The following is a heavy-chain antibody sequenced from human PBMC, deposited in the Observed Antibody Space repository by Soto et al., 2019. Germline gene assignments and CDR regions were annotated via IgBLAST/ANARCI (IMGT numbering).Heavy chain of an antibody. CDR2: ISYDGSNK. V-gene: IGHV3-30*18. CDR1: GSTFSSYG. J-gene: IGHJ4*02. D-gene: IGHD3-3*01. Sequence: PGGSLRLSCAASGSTFSSYGMHWVRQAPGKGLEWVAVISYDGSNKYYADSVKGRFTISRDNSKNTLYLQMNSLRAEDTAVYYCAKDHYFLRRLWQIDYWGQGTLVTVSS. CDR3: AKDHYFLRRLWQIDY.